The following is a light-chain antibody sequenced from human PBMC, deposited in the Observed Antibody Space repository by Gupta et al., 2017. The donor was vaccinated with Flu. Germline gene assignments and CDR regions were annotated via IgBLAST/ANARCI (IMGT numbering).Light chain of an antibody. V-gene: IGKV1-33*01. CDR2: DAS. J-gene: IGKJ1*01. Sequence: DIQMTQSPSSLSASVGDRVTITCQASQDISSYLHWYQQKSGKAPNLLIYDASRLEIGVPSRFSGSGSGTDFTLTISSLQPEDFATYYCQQQDNLPWTFGQGTKVEIK. CDR3: QQQDNLPWT. CDR1: QDISSY.